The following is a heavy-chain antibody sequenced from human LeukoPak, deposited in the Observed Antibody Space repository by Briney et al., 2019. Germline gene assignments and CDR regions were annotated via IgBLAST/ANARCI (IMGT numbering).Heavy chain of an antibody. J-gene: IGHJ4*02. V-gene: IGHV1-69*04. D-gene: IGHD5-24*01. CDR1: GGTFSSYA. CDR2: IIPILGIA. CDR3: AREGDGYSFDY. Sequence: SVKVSCKASGGTFSSYAISWVRQAPGQGLEWMGRIIPILGIANYAQKFQGRVTITADKSTSTAYVELSSLRSEDTAVYYCAREGDGYSFDYWGQGTLVTVSS.